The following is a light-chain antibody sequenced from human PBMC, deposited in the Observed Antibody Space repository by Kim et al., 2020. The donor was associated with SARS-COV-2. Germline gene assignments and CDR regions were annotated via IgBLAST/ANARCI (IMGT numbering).Light chain of an antibody. CDR3: QQYNSYPLT. CDR1: QSISSW. Sequence: ASVGDGVTITCRASQSISSWLAWYPQKPGKAPKLLIYDASSLESGVPSRFSGSGSGTEFTLTISSLQPDDFATYYCQQYNSYPLTFGGGTKVDIK. CDR2: DAS. J-gene: IGKJ4*01. V-gene: IGKV1-5*01.